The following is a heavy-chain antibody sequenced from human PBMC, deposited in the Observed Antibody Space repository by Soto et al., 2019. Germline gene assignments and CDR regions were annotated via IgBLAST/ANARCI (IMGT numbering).Heavy chain of an antibody. J-gene: IGHJ4*02. CDR1: GYTFTSYY. V-gene: IGHV1-46*01. Sequence: ASVKVSCKASGYTFTSYYMHWVRQAPGQGLEWMGIINPSGGSTTYAQKFQGRVTMTRDTSTSTVYMELSSLRSDDTAVYDCARALPGSSGYSYGALDYWGQGTLVTVSA. D-gene: IGHD5-18*01. CDR2: INPSGGST. CDR3: ARALPGSSGYSYGALDY.